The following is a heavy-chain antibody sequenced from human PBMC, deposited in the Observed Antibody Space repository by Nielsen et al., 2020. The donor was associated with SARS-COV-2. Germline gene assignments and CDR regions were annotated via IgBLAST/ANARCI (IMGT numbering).Heavy chain of an antibody. Sequence: WVRQAPGQGLERMGWMNPNSGNTGYAQKFQGRVTMTTDTSTSTAYMELGSLRSDDTAVYYCARSPYCSGGSCYSGHYYGMDVWGQGTTVTVSS. CDR3: ARSPYCSGGSCYSGHYYGMDV. CDR2: MNPNSGNT. D-gene: IGHD2-15*01. J-gene: IGHJ6*02. V-gene: IGHV1-18*01.